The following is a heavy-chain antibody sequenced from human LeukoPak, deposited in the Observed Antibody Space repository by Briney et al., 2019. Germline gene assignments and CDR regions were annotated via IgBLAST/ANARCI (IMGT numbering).Heavy chain of an antibody. J-gene: IGHJ6*02. D-gene: IGHD4-11*01. CDR2: IKSKTDGGTT. CDR3: PTAPTRVTHPYYYYYGMDV. CDR1: GFTFSNAW. Sequence: GGSLRLSCAASGFTFSNAWMNWVRQAPGKGLEWVGRIKSKTDGGTTDYAAPVKGRFTISRDDSKNTLYLQMNSLKTEDTAVYYCPTAPTRVTHPYYYYYGMDVWGQGTTVTVSS. V-gene: IGHV3-15*07.